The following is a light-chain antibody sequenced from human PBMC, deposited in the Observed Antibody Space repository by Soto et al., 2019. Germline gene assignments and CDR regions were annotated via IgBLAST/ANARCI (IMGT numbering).Light chain of an antibody. CDR1: SSDVGGYNY. Sequence: QSALTQPASVSGSPGQSITISCTGTSSDVGGYNYVSWYQQHPGKAPKLMIYDVSNRPSGVSNRFSGSKSGNTASLTIPGLQAEDEADYYCSSYTSSSTLDVFGTGTKVT. CDR3: SSYTSSSTLDV. V-gene: IGLV2-14*01. J-gene: IGLJ1*01. CDR2: DVS.